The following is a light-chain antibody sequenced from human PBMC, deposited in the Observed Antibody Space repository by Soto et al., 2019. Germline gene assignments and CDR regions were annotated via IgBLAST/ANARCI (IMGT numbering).Light chain of an antibody. V-gene: IGLV2-14*01. J-gene: IGLJ1*01. CDR1: SSDVGGYNY. CDR3: CSYTTSNTRQIV. CDR2: DVS. Sequence: QSALTQPASVSGSPGQSITISCTGTSSDVGGYNYVSWYQQHPGKAPQFMIYDVSNRPSGVSNRFSGSKSGNTASLTISGRQAEDEAEYYCCSYTTSNTRQIVFGTGTKLTVL.